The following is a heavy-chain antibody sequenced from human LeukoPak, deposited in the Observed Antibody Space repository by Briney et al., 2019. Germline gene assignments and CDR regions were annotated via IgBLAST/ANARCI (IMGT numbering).Heavy chain of an antibody. D-gene: IGHD5-12*01. CDR2: IYYSGST. Sequence: SETLSLTCTVSGESTSGFYWNWIRQPPGKGLEWIGYIYYSGSTNYNPSLKSRVTISIDTSKNHFSLKLSSVTAADAAVYYCARDLGYSGFDWAPWGQGTLVTVSS. CDR1: GESTSGFY. V-gene: IGHV4-59*12. CDR3: ARDLGYSGFDWAP. J-gene: IGHJ5*02.